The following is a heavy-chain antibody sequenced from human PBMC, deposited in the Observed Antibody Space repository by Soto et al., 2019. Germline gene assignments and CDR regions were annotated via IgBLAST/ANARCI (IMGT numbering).Heavy chain of an antibody. CDR2: IYYSGST. CDR1: GGSISSYY. D-gene: IGHD1-26*01. CDR3: ARVEARGWELLSRESNWFDP. Sequence: PSETLSLTCTVSGGSISSYYWSWIRQPPGKGLEWIGYIYYSGSTNYNPSLKSRVTISVDTSKNQFSLKLSSVTAADTAVYYCARVEARGWELLSRESNWFDPWGQGTLVTVSS. V-gene: IGHV4-59*01. J-gene: IGHJ5*02.